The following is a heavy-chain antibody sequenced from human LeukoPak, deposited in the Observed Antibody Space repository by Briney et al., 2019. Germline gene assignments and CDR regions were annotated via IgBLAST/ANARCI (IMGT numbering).Heavy chain of an antibody. Sequence: SETLSLTCAEYGGSFSGYHWSWIRQPPGKGLEWIGEINHAGSTNYNPSLESRVNISGDTSKNQLSLKLSSVTAADTAVYYCARGSGFWVRPRLVDWGQGTRVSVSS. CDR3: ARGSGFWVRPRLVD. CDR1: GGSFSGYH. CDR2: INHAGST. J-gene: IGHJ4*02. D-gene: IGHD1-26*01. V-gene: IGHV4-34*01.